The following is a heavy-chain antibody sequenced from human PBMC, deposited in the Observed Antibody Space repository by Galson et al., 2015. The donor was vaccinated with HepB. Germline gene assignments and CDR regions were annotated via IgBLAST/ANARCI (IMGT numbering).Heavy chain of an antibody. CDR3: ARSESYGDSVSSWYFDL. CDR1: GYIFTSYD. CDR2: ISPNSGGT. Sequence: SVKVSCKASGYIFTSYDMHWVRQAPGQGLEWVGRISPNSGGTNYAQKFQGRVTTTRDTSISTAYMELSRLRSDDTAVYYCARSESYGDSVSSWYFDLWGRGTLVTVSS. D-gene: IGHD4-17*01. J-gene: IGHJ2*01. V-gene: IGHV1-2*06.